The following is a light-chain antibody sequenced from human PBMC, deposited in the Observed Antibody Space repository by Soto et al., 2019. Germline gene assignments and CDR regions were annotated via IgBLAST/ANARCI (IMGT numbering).Light chain of an antibody. CDR1: QSLLYSSNNRNY. CDR3: QQYHSDPIT. V-gene: IGKV4-1*01. CDR2: WAS. J-gene: IGKJ5*01. Sequence: DIVMTQSPDSLAVSLGERATINCKASQSLLYSSNNRNYLAWYQQKSGHPPRLLIYWASTRESGVPDRFSGSGSGTDFTLTISSLQAEDVAVYYCQQYHSDPITFGQGTRLEIK.